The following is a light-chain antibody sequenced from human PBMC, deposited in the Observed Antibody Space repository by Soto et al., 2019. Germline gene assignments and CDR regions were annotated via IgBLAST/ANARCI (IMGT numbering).Light chain of an antibody. Sequence: ASVGDSFTITCLASQNIRNWLAWYQQKPGKAPNPLIYDASSLKSGVPARFSGSGSGTDFTFTISSLQPEDIATYYCQQYDNLPRTWSFGQGTKVDIK. CDR2: DAS. V-gene: IGKV1-5*01. CDR1: QNIRNW. CDR3: QQYDNLPRTWS. J-gene: IGKJ1*01.